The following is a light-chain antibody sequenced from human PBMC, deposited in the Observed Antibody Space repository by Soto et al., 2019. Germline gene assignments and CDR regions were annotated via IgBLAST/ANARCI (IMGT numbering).Light chain of an antibody. CDR1: SSNIGTYS. V-gene: IGLV1-44*01. J-gene: IGLJ1*01. CDR2: SDN. CDR3: SAWDERLNGYV. Sequence: QSVLTQPPSASGTPGQKVTISCSGSSSNIGTYSVSWYQQFPGTAPRLLIYSDNQRRSGGLDRFSASESGASASLAISGLQSEDEADFYCSAWDERLNGYVFGTGTQLTVL.